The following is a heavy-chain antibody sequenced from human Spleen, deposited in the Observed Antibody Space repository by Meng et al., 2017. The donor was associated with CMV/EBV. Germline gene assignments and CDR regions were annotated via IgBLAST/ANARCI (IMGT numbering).Heavy chain of an antibody. D-gene: IGHD2-15*01. CDR3: ARSRLVAATHNWFDP. Sequence: SETLSLTCTVSGVSISGNYYSWIRQPPGKGLEWIGYIYYTGSTDYNSSLKSRVTLSLDTSKNQFSLTLNSVTAADTAVYYCARSRLVAATHNWFDPWGQGTLVTAPQ. CDR1: GVSISGNY. CDR2: IYYTGST. V-gene: IGHV4-59*01. J-gene: IGHJ5*02.